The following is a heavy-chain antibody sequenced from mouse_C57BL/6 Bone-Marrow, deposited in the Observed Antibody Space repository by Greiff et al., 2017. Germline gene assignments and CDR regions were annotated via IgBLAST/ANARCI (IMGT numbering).Heavy chain of an antibody. CDR1: GYTFTDYY. CDR2: INPYNGGT. V-gene: IGHV1-19*01. D-gene: IGHD1-1*01. Sequence: EVQLQQSGPVLVKPGASVKMSCKASGYTFTDYYMNWVKQSHGKSLEWIGVINPYNGGTSYNQQFKGKATLTVDKSSSTAYMELNSLTSDDSAVYYCASLITTVAIFDYWGQGTTLTVSS. J-gene: IGHJ2*01. CDR3: ASLITTVAIFDY.